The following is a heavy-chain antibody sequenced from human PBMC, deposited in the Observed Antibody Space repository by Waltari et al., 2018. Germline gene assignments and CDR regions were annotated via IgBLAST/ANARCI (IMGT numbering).Heavy chain of an antibody. V-gene: IGHV3-7*04. J-gene: IGHJ6*03. CDR3: ARYVRPIYYMDV. CDR2: IKQDGSEK. D-gene: IGHD3-10*02. CDR1: GFTLSSYF. Sequence: EVQLVESGGGLVQPGGSLRLPCVASGFTLSSYFMSWFRQAPGKGLEWVANIKQDGSEKYYVDSVKGRFTISRDNAENSLSLQMNSLRAEDTAVYYCARYVRPIYYMDVWGKGTTVTVSS.